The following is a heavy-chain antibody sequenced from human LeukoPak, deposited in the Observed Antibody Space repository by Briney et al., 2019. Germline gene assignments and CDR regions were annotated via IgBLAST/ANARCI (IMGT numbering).Heavy chain of an antibody. Sequence: SETLSLTCTVSGGSIRSSYYYWSWIRQPPGKGLEWIGEINHSGSTNYNPSLKSRVTISVDTSKNQFSLKLSSVTAADTAVYYCARRASSVVDYWGQGTLVTVSS. D-gene: IGHD6-25*01. J-gene: IGHJ4*02. CDR3: ARRASSVVDY. CDR2: INHSGST. V-gene: IGHV4-39*07. CDR1: GGSIRSSYYY.